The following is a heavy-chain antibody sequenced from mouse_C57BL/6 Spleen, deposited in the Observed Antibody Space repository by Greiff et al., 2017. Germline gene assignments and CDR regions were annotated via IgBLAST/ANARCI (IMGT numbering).Heavy chain of an antibody. V-gene: IGHV7-3*01. D-gene: IGHD1-1*01. CDR1: GFTFTDYY. CDR2: IRNKANGYTT. CDR3: ATSAISTVPYAMVY. Sequence: EVQLMESGGGLVQPGGSLSLSCAASGFTFTDYYMSWVRQPPGKALEWLGFIRNKANGYTTEYSASVKGRFTISRDNSQSILYLQMNALRAEDSATYYCATSAISTVPYAMVYWGQGTSVTVSS. J-gene: IGHJ4*01.